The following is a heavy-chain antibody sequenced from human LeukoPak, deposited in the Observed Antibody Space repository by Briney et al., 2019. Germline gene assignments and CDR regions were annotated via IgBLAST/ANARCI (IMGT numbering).Heavy chain of an antibody. V-gene: IGHV3-30*02. CDR2: IRYDGSNK. Sequence: PGGSLRLXCAASGFTFSSCGMHWVRQAPGKGLEWVAFIRYDGSNKYYADSVKGRFTISRDNSKNTLYLQMNSLRAEDTAVYYCAAPYYDFWSSGDAFDIWGQGTMVTVSS. CDR1: GFTFSSCG. J-gene: IGHJ3*02. CDR3: AAPYYDFWSSGDAFDI. D-gene: IGHD3-3*01.